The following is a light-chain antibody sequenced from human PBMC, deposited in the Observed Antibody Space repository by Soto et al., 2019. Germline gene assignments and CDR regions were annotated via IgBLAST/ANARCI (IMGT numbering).Light chain of an antibody. CDR1: QSVSSN. CDR3: QQYKNWWT. J-gene: IGKJ1*01. CDR2: GAS. V-gene: IGKV3-15*01. Sequence: EIVMTQSPDTLSVFPGERATLSCRASQSVSSNLAWYQQKPGQAPRLLIYGASTRATGIPARFSGSGSRTEFTLTISSLQSEDFAVYYCQQYKNWWTFGQGTKVGVK.